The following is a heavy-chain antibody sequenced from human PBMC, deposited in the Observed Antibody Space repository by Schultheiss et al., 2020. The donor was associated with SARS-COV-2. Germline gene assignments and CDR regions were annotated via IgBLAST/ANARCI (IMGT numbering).Heavy chain of an antibody. CDR3: AGSTSSEDFDS. CDR2: IFSNDEK. J-gene: IGHJ4*02. CDR1: GFSLNAVG. Sequence: SGPTLVKPTETLTLTCTVSGFSLNAVGVSWIRQSPGKALEWLAHIFSNDEKSYATSLKTRLTISKDTSRGQVVLAMANVDPVDTGTYFCAGSTSSEDFDSWGQGTLVTGSS. D-gene: IGHD6-6*01. V-gene: IGHV2-26*01.